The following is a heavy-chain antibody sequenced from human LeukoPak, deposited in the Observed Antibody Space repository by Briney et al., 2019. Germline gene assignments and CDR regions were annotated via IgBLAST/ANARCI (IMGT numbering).Heavy chain of an antibody. CDR2: ISSSGSFI. CDR1: GFIFSSYE. Sequence: PGGSLRLSCAASGFIFSSYEMNWVRQAPGKGLEWVSYISSSGSFIYYADSVKGRFTISRDNAKNSLYLQMNSLRAEDTAVYYCARENTNEKQWVHDAFDIWGQGTMVTVSS. CDR3: ARENTNEKQWVHDAFDI. V-gene: IGHV3-48*03. D-gene: IGHD6-19*01. J-gene: IGHJ3*02.